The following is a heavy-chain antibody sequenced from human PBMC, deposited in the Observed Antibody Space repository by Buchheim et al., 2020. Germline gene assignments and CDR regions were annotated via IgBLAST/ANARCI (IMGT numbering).Heavy chain of an antibody. Sequence: QVQLVQSGPEVKKPGASVKVSCKAFGYTFTSQYIHWVRQAPGQGLEWMGLINPSGGSTTYAQKFQDRVTLTRDTSTSTVYMELSSLRSDDTAVYYCTRPIYYGSGQSDYWGQGTL. CDR3: TRPIYYGSGQSDY. J-gene: IGHJ4*02. V-gene: IGHV1-46*03. CDR2: INPSGGST. D-gene: IGHD3-10*01. CDR1: GYTFTSQY.